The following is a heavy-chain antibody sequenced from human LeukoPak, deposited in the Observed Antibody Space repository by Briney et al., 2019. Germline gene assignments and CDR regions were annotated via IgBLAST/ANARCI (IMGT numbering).Heavy chain of an antibody. CDR3: ARRPRSAAAGYFDY. J-gene: IGHJ4*02. CDR1: GYTFTGYY. CDR2: INPNSGGT. Sequence: ASVTVSCKASGYTFTGYYMHWVRQAPGQGLGWMGRINPNSGGTNYAQKFQGRVTMTRDTSISTAYMELSRLRSDDTAVYYCARRPRSAAAGYFDYWGQGTLVTVSS. V-gene: IGHV1-2*06. D-gene: IGHD6-13*01.